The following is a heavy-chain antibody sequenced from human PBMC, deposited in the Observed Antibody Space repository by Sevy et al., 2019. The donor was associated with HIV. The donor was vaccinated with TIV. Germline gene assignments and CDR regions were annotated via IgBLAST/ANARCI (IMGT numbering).Heavy chain of an antibody. J-gene: IGHJ6*02. Sequence: GGSLRLSCAASGFTFSSYGMHWVRQAPGKGLEWVAVISYDGSNKYYADSVKGRFTISRDNSKNTLYLQMNSLRAEDTVVYYCAKDRVRGGVSYGMDVWGQGTTVTVSS. D-gene: IGHD3-10*01. CDR1: GFTFSSYG. CDR2: ISYDGSNK. V-gene: IGHV3-30*18. CDR3: AKDRVRGGVSYGMDV.